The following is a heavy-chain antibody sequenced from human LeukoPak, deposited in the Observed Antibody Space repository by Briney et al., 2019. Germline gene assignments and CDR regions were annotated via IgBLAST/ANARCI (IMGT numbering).Heavy chain of an antibody. J-gene: IGHJ6*03. CDR3: ARGKYGSGKGYYYYMDV. V-gene: IGHV4-39*07. CDR2: INHSGST. D-gene: IGHD3-10*01. Sequence: PSETLSLTCTVSGGSISSSSYYWSWIRQPPGKGLEWIGEINHSGSTNYNPSLKSRVTISVDTSKNQFSLKLSSVTAADTAVYYCARGKYGSGKGYYYYMDVWGKGTTVTVSS. CDR1: GGSISSSSYY.